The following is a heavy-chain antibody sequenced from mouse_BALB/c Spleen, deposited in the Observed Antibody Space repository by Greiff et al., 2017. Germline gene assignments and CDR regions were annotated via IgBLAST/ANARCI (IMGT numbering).Heavy chain of an antibody. CDR3: ARAKYGNYHVFDY. CDR2: ISYDGSN. D-gene: IGHD2-10*02. J-gene: IGHJ2*01. V-gene: IGHV3-6*02. Sequence: VQLKESGPGLVKPSQSLSLTCSVTGYSITSGYYWNWIRQFPGNKLEWMGYISYDGSNNYNPSLKNRISITRDTSKNQFFLKLNSVTTEDTATYYCARAKYGNYHVFDYWGQGTTLTVSS. CDR1: GYSITSGYY.